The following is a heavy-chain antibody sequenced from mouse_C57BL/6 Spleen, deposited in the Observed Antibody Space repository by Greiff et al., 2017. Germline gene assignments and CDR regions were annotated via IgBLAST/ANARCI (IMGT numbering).Heavy chain of an antibody. CDR1: GYTFTDYY. CDR3: ARGGYRAMDY. J-gene: IGHJ4*01. CDR2: IYPGSGNT. Sequence: QVQLQQSGAELVRPGASVKLSCKASGYTFTDYYINWVKQRPGQGLEWIARIYPGSGNTYYNEKFKGKATLTAEKSSSTAYMQLSSLTSEDSAVYFCARGGYRAMDYWGQGTSVTVSS. V-gene: IGHV1-76*01. D-gene: IGHD3-2*02.